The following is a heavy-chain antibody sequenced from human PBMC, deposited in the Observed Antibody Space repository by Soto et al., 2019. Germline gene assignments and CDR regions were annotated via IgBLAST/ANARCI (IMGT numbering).Heavy chain of an antibody. CDR1: GFTFSSYG. CDR3: AKDRGALRWSEEHYYFDY. V-gene: IGHV3-30*18. CDR2: ILYDGSNK. J-gene: IGHJ4*02. Sequence: QEHLVESGGGVVQPGRSLRLSCAASGFTFSSYGMHWVRQAPGKGLEWVAVILYDGSNKYYADSVKGRFTISRDNSKNTLYLQMNSLRAEDTAVYYCAKDRGALRWSEEHYYFDYWGQVTLVTVSS. D-gene: IGHD4-17*01.